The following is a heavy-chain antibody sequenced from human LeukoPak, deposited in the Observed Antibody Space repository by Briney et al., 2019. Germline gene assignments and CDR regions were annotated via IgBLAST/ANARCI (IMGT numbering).Heavy chain of an antibody. CDR2: TYNSGST. V-gene: IGHV4-59*01. CDR1: GVSFTGYY. D-gene: IGHD3-10*01. J-gene: IGHJ4*02. CDR3: VRDRELNY. Sequence: PSETLSLTCAVYGVSFTGYYWSWIRQPPGKGLEWLGYTYNSGSTLYNPSLKSRVTISVDTSRNEFSLRLTSVTAADAAVYYCVRDRELNYWGQGTLVTVSS.